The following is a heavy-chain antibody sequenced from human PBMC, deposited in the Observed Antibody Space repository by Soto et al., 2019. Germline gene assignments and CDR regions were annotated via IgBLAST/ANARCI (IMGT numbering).Heavy chain of an antibody. V-gene: IGHV3-64*07. D-gene: IGHD4-17*01. J-gene: IGHJ4*02. Sequence: EVQLLESGGGLVQPGGSLGLSCSASGFIFRNYNMHWVRQAPGKGLEYVSGISSNGGSTFYADSVKGRFSISRDNSKNTLHLQMGSLRPEDMGTYYCARADYGTFDNWGQGPLVAVSS. CDR1: GFIFRNYN. CDR3: ARADYGTFDN. CDR2: ISSNGGST.